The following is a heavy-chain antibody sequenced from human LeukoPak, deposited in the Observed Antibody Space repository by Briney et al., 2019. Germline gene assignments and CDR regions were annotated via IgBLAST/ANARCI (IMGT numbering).Heavy chain of an antibody. Sequence: SVKVSCKASGGTFSSYAISWVRQAPGQGLEWMGRIIPILGIANYAQNFQGRVTMTRNTSISTAYMELSSLRSEDTAVYYCARGGPVAATHKYFQHWGQGTLVTVSS. CDR3: ARGGPVAATHKYFQH. J-gene: IGHJ1*01. D-gene: IGHD6-19*01. CDR2: IIPILGIA. CDR1: GGTFSSYA. V-gene: IGHV1-69*04.